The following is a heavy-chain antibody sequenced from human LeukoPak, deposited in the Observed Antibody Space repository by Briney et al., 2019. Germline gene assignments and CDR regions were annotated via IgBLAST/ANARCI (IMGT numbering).Heavy chain of an antibody. J-gene: IGHJ6*02. CDR3: ARVPPQNRITVFRVIVIKESDNSYYGMDV. V-gene: IGHV1-8*01. CDR1: GYSFTSSH. D-gene: IGHD3-3*01. CDR2: MNPDTGDT. Sequence: ASVKVSCKASGYSFTSSHINWVRQAAGQGLEWMGWMNPDTGDTGYAQKFQARVTMSRNTSLNTAYMELSSLRAGDTAVYYCARVPPQNRITVFRVIVIKESDNSYYGMDVWGQGTTVTVS.